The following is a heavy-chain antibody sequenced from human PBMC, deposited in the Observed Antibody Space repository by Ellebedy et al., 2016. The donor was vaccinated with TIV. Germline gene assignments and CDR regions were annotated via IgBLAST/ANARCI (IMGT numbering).Heavy chain of an antibody. CDR2: IKSETDGETT. Sequence: PGGSLRLSCAASGFAFSSYAMSWVRQAPGKGLEWVGRIKSETDGETTHYAGPVNGRFSISRDDSKNTLFLQMNSLKTEDTAVYYCTTDLKWAALWYFDLWGRGTLVTVSS. CDR3: TTDLKWAALWYFDL. J-gene: IGHJ2*01. D-gene: IGHD2-8*01. CDR1: GFAFSSYA. V-gene: IGHV3-15*01.